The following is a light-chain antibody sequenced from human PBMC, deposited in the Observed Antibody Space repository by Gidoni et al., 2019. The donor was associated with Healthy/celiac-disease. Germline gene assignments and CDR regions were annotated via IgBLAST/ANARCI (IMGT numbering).Light chain of an antibody. Sequence: VFPQSPATLSLSPGERATLSCRASQSVSSYLAWYQQKPGQAPRLLIYDASNRANGSPARCSGSGAGTEVTLNTSSIEQEDVAVYYCQQRSNWTPWTFGQGTKVEIK. CDR2: DAS. J-gene: IGKJ1*01. CDR3: QQRSNWTPWT. V-gene: IGKV3-11*01. CDR1: QSVSSY.